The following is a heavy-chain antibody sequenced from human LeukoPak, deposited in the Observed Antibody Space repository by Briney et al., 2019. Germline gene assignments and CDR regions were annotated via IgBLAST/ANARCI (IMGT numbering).Heavy chain of an antibody. Sequence: PSETLSLTCAVYGGSFSGYYWSWIRQPPGKGLEWIGEINHSGSTNYNPSLKIRVTISVDSSTHQFSLRLSSVTAAATAVYYCARVRMRRDLWSGYSRPHYFDYWGQGTLVTVSS. V-gene: IGHV4-34*01. CDR2: INHSGST. CDR3: ARVRMRRDLWSGYSRPHYFDY. D-gene: IGHD3-3*01. CDR1: GGSFSGYY. J-gene: IGHJ4*02.